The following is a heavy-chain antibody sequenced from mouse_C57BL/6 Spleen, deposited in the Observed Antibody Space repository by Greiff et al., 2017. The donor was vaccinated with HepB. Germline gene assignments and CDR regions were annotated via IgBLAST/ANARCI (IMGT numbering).Heavy chain of an antibody. CDR1: GYTFTSYW. V-gene: IGHV1-53*01. CDR3: AREGYYGSSYVDYYAMDY. CDR2: INPSNGGT. J-gene: IGHJ4*01. Sequence: QVQLQQPGTELVKPGASVKLSCKASGYTFTSYWMHWVKQRPGQGLEWIGNINPSNGGTNYNEKFKSKATLTVDKSSSTAYMQLSSLTSEDSAVYYCAREGYYGSSYVDYYAMDYWGQGTSVTVSS. D-gene: IGHD1-1*01.